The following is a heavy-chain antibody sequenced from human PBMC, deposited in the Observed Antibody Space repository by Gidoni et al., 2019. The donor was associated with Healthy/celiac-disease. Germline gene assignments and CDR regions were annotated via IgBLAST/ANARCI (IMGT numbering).Heavy chain of an antibody. CDR2: IYTSGST. CDR3: ARDRFEGMYQHPMDV. V-gene: IGHV4-61*02. Sequence: QVQLQESGPGLVKPSQTLSLTCTVSGGSLSSGSYYWSRIRQPAGKGLEWIWRIYTSGSTNYNPSLKSRVTISVDTSKNQFSLKLSSVTAADTAVYYCARDRFEGMYQHPMDVWGKGTTVTVSS. J-gene: IGHJ6*03. CDR1: GGSLSSGSYY. D-gene: IGHD2-2*01.